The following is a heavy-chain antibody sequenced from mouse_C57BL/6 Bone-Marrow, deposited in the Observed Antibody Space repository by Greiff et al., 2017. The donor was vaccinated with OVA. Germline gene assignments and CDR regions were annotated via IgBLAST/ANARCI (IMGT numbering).Heavy chain of an antibody. D-gene: IGHD3-2*02. V-gene: IGHV1-39*01. CDR1: GYSFTDYN. J-gene: IGHJ2*01. CDR3: ARRGTAQATFDY. CDR2: INPNYGTT. Sequence: EVQLQQSGPELVKPGASVKISCKASGYSFTDYNMNWVKQSHGKSLEWIGVINPNYGTTSYNQKFKGTATLTVDPSSSTAYMQLNSLTSEDSAVYYCARRGTAQATFDYWGQGTTLTVSS.